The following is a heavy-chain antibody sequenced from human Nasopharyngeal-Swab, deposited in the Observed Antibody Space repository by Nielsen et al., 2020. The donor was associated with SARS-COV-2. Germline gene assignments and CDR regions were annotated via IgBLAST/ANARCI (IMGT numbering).Heavy chain of an antibody. D-gene: IGHD2-15*01. CDR2: IRSEAYGGTP. CDR3: TRDDPPYCSGGSCQGNY. CDR1: GFTFGDYA. V-gene: IGHV3-49*03. J-gene: IGHJ4*02. Sequence: GESLKISCTASGFTFGDYAMSWFRQAPGKGLEWVGFIRSEAYGGTPQYAASAKGRFTISRDNSKSVAYLQMNSLKTEDTAVYYCTRDDPPYCSGGSCQGNYWGQGTLVTVSS.